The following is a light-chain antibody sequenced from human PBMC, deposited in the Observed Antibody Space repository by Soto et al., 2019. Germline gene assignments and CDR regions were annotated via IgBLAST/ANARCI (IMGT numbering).Light chain of an antibody. V-gene: IGKV3-11*01. J-gene: IGKJ1*01. CDR3: RQYNNWPPDRT. CDR1: QSVSSY. Sequence: EIVLTQSPATLSLSPGERATLSCRASQSVSSYLAWYQQKPGQAPRLLIYDASNRATGIPARFGGSGSGTDFTLTISSLEPEDFEVYFCRQYNNWPPDRTFGQGTKVEIK. CDR2: DAS.